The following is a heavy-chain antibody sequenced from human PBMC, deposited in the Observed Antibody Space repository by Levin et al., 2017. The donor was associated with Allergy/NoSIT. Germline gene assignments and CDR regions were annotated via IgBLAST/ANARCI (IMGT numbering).Heavy chain of an antibody. Sequence: GESLKISCAASGFTFSDYYMSWIRQAPGKGLEWVSYISSSGSTIYYADSVKGRFTISRDNAKNSLYLQMNSLRAEDTAVYYCARHQEMATRKSHYYYGMDVWGQGTTVTVSS. CDR2: ISSSGSTI. D-gene: IGHD5-24*01. CDR1: GFTFSDYY. V-gene: IGHV3-11*01. CDR3: ARHQEMATRKSHYYYGMDV. J-gene: IGHJ6*02.